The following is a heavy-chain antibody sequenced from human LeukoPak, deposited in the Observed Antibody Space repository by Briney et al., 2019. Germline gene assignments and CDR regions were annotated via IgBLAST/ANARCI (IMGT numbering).Heavy chain of an antibody. CDR2: INPGNGNT. CDR3: ANWAGTPAGYFSGPLDY. J-gene: IGHJ4*02. D-gene: IGHD6-19*01. CDR1: RYTLTDHD. Sequence: VASVKVSCKASRYTLTDHDIHWVRQAPGQRLEWMAWINPGNGNTKYSQKFQGRVTITRDTFASTAYMELSSLTFEDTALYYCANWAGTPAGYFSGPLDYWGQGTLVTVSS. V-gene: IGHV1-3*01.